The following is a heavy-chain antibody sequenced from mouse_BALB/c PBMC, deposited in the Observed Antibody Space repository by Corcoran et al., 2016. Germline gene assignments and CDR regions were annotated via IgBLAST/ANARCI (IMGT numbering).Heavy chain of an antibody. V-gene: IGHV1S136*01. CDR3: ARSYYGNYEAMDY. D-gene: IGHD2-10*01. Sequence: EVQLQQSGPELVKPGASVKMSCKASGYTFTSYVMHWVKQKPGQGLEWIGDINPYNDGTKYNEKFKGKATLTSDKSSSTAYMEHRSLTSEDSAVYYCARSYYGNYEAMDYWGQGTSVTVSS. CDR1: GYTFTSYV. CDR2: INPYNDGT. J-gene: IGHJ4*01.